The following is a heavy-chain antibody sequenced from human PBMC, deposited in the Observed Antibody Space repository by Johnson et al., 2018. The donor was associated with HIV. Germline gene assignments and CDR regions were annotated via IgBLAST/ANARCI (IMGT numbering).Heavy chain of an antibody. CDR2: IKQDGSEK. V-gene: IGHV3-7*01. CDR3: ARENVDTAMADAFDI. D-gene: IGHD5-18*01. CDR1: GFTFSSYW. Sequence: VQLVESGGGLVQPGGSLRLSCAASGFTFSSYWMSWVRQAPGKGLEWVANIKQDGSEKYYVDSVKGRFPISRDNAKNSLYLQRNSLRAEDTAVYYCARENVDTAMADAFDIWGQGTMVTVSS. J-gene: IGHJ3*02.